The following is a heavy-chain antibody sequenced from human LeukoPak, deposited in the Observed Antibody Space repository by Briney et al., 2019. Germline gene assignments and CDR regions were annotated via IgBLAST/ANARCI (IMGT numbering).Heavy chain of an antibody. J-gene: IGHJ3*02. V-gene: IGHV3-9*03. CDR1: GFTFDDYA. CDR3: AFRSLLGAFDI. CDR2: ISWNSGSI. Sequence: GGSLRLSCAASGFTFDDYAMHWVRQAPGKGLEWVSGISWNSGSIGYADSAKGRFTISRDNAKNSLYLQMNSLRAEDMALYYCAFRSLLGAFDIWGQGTMVTVSS.